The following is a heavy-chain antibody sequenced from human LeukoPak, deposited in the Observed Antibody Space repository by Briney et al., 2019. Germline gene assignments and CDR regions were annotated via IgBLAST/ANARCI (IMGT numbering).Heavy chain of an antibody. CDR3: ARVLTKVFDI. J-gene: IGHJ3*02. V-gene: IGHV4-39*07. D-gene: IGHD3-10*01. CDR1: GGSISSISYY. CDR2: MYHNGST. Sequence: PSETLSLTCTVSGGSISSISYYWGWIRQPPGKGLEWIGSMYHNGSTYYNPSLKSRVTISVDTSKNQFSLKLSSVTAADTAVYYCARVLTKVFDIWGQGTMVTVSS.